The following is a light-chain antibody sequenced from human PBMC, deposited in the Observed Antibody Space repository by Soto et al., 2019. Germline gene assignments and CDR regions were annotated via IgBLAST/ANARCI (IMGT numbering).Light chain of an antibody. CDR2: HAS. CDR3: QQRSNWPPWT. Sequence: EIVMTQSPGTLSVSPGERATLFCRSSQSVISDLAWFQQKPGQAPRLIIYHASTRATGIPARFSGSGSGTDFTLTISSLEPEDFAVYYCQQRSNWPPWTFGQGTKVDIK. J-gene: IGKJ1*01. CDR1: QSVISD. V-gene: IGKV3-11*01.